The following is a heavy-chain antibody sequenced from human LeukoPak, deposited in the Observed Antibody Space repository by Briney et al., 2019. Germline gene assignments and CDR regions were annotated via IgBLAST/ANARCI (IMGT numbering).Heavy chain of an antibody. CDR3: XXXXXXXXXXTXFDY. V-gene: IGHV3-23*01. CDR1: XG. J-gene: IGHJ4*01. CDR2: ISGSGGST. Sequence: XGXXWVRQAPGXXXXWVSAISGSGGSTYXADSVKGRFTISRDXSKNXLYLQMNRLRVEDTAVYYCXXXXXXXXXXTXFDYXGXXXXVTVS.